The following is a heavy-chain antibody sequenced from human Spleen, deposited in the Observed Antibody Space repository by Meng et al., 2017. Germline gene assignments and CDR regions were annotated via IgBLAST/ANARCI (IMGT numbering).Heavy chain of an antibody. CDR2: ITHSGST. J-gene: IGHJ5*02. CDR3: ARGPQITMVRGENWFDP. Sequence: FTRSGALSLTCAVYGGFLSGYYWCWIRQFPGKGLEWSGEITHSGSTNYNPSLESRATISVDTSQNNLSLKLSSVTAADSAVYYCARGPQITMVRGENWFDPWGQGTLVTVSS. D-gene: IGHD3-10*01. CDR1: GGFLSGYY. V-gene: IGHV4-34*01.